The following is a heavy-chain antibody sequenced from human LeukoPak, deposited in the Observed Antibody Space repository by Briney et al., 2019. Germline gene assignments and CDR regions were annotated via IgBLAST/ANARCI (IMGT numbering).Heavy chain of an antibody. J-gene: IGHJ4*02. V-gene: IGHV4-59*01. D-gene: IGHD3-3*01. CDR1: GGSISSYY. Sequence: PSETLSLTCTVSGGSISSYYWSWIRQPPGKGLEWIGHIYYSGSTNYNPSLKSRVTISVDTSKNQFSLKLSSVTAADTAVYYCARVKLAYYDFWSGYYIIGGFDYWGQGTLVTVSS. CDR3: ARVKLAYYDFWSGYYIIGGFDY. CDR2: IYYSGST.